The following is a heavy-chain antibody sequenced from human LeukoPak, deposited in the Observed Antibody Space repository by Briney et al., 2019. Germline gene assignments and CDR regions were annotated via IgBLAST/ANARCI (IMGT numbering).Heavy chain of an antibody. D-gene: IGHD3-22*01. CDR1: GFTFSRNG. CDR3: AKGSDYYDSSGYSH. J-gene: IGHJ4*02. CDR2: IRYDGNNK. V-gene: IGHV3-30*02. Sequence: PGGSLRLSCAASGFTFSRNGMHWVRQAPGKGLEWVAFIRYDGNNKYYADSVKGRFTISRDNSKNTLYLQMNSLRAEDTAVYYCAKGSDYYDSSGYSHWGQGTPVTVSS.